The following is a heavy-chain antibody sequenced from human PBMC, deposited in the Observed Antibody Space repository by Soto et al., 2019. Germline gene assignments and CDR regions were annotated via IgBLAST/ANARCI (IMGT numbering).Heavy chain of an antibody. V-gene: IGHV3-15*01. J-gene: IGHJ4*02. D-gene: IGHD3-16*01. CDR2: IKTKPDDGTI. CDR1: GLIFSDVW. Sequence: GGSLRLSCAASGLIFSDVWMTWVRQSQGKGLEWVGRIKTKPDDGTIDYAAPVRGRFTISRDDSKNTLYLQMTSLTPDDPGVYYCTTSNLGVDFWAPGTLVTVSS. CDR3: TTSNLGVDF.